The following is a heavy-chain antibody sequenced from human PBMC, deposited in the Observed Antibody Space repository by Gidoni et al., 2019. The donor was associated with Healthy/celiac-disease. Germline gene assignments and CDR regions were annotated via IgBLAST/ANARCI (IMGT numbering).Heavy chain of an antibody. V-gene: IGHV4-39*07. D-gene: IGHD2-2*01. CDR2: IYYSGST. CDR1: GGSISSSTSY. Sequence: QLQLQASGPGLVQPSETLSLTCTVPGGSISSSTSYWGWIRQPPGKGLEWIGSIYYSGSTYYNPSLKRRVTISVDTSKNQFSLKLSSVTAADTAVYYCARELGYCSSTSCLDAFDIWGQGTMVTVSS. CDR3: ARELGYCSSTSCLDAFDI. J-gene: IGHJ3*02.